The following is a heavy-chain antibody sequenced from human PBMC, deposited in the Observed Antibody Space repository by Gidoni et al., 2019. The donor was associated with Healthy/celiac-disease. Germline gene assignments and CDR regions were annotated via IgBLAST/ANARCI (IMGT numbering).Heavy chain of an antibody. Sequence: QVQLVQSGAEGKKPGASVRDSCKDSGYTFPSSDINWVRQATGQGLEWLGWMNPNSGNTGYAQKFQGRVTMTRNTSISTAYMELSSLRSEDTAVYYCARGLRGGWSRWNYWGQGTLVTVSS. V-gene: IGHV1-8*01. CDR3: ARGLRGGWSRWNY. CDR2: MNPNSGNT. J-gene: IGHJ4*02. D-gene: IGHD6-19*01. CDR1: GYTFPSSD.